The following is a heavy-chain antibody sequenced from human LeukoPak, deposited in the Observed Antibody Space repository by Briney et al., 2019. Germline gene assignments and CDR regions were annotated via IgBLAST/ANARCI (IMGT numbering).Heavy chain of an antibody. V-gene: IGHV3-23*01. CDR2: ISGGGGTT. J-gene: IGHJ4*02. Sequence: TGGSLRLSCAASGFTFSSCAMTWVRQAPGKGLEWVSVISGGGGTTYYADSVKGRFTISRDNSENTPYLQMNSLRAEDTAVYYCAKGYSGSYLDYWGQGTLVTVSS. CDR3: AKGYSGSYLDY. CDR1: GFTFSSCA. D-gene: IGHD1-26*01.